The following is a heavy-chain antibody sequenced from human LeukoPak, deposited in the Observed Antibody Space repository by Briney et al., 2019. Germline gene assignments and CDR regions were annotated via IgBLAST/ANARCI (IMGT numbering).Heavy chain of an antibody. CDR3: VLGRSYFCYMDF. Sequence: GGSLRLSCAASGFTFSDYYMNWIRQAPGKGLECVSYISSSATTIYYADSVKGRFTISRDNAKNLLYLQMNSLRAEDTAVYYCVLGRSYFCYMDFWGKGTTVTVSS. D-gene: IGHD1-26*01. CDR2: ISSSATTI. V-gene: IGHV3-11*01. CDR1: GFTFSDYY. J-gene: IGHJ6*03.